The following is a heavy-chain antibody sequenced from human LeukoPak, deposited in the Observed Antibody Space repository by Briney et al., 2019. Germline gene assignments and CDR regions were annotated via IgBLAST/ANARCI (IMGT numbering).Heavy chain of an antibody. D-gene: IGHD2-15*01. CDR2: IYYSGST. V-gene: IGHV4-31*03. J-gene: IGHJ3*02. Sequence: PSQTLSLTCTVSGGSISSGGYYWSWIRQHPGKGLEWIGYIYYSGSTNYNPSLKSRVTISVDTSKNQFSLKLSSVTAADTAVYYCARSSGGSTDAFDMWGQGTMVTVSS. CDR3: ARSSGGSTDAFDM. CDR1: GGSISSGGYY.